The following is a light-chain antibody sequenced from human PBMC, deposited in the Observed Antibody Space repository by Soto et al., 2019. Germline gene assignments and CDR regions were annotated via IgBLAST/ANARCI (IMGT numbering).Light chain of an antibody. CDR3: QQYGNSPPT. CDR2: GAS. J-gene: IGKJ4*01. V-gene: IGKV3-20*01. CDR1: QSVSSTY. Sequence: EIVLTQSPGTLSLSPGERATLSCRASQSVSSTYLAWYQQKPGQAPGLLLYGASNRASGIPDRFAGSGSGTDFTLTISRLEPEDFGVYYCQQYGNSPPTVGGGTKVDIK.